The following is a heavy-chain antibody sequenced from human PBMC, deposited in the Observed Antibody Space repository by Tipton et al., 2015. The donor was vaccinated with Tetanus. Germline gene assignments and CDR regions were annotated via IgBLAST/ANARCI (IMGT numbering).Heavy chain of an antibody. CDR3: IYTFSWSAFDY. CDR2: ISYDGNYQ. V-gene: IGHV3-30*03. J-gene: IGHJ4*02. Sequence: QLVQSGGGVVQPGRSLRLSCAASGFTFSNSGMHWVRQAPGKGLEWVAIISYDGNYQSYAESVKGRFTISRDNSKSTLFLQMNGLRAEDTAVYYCIYTFSWSAFDYWGQGSLVTVSS. D-gene: IGHD6-13*01. CDR1: GFTFSNSG.